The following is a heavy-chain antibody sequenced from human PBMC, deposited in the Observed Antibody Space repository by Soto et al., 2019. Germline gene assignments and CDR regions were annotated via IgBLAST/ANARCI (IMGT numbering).Heavy chain of an antibody. Sequence: GGSLRLSCAASGFTFSSYGMHWVRQAPGKGLEWVAVIWYDGSNKYYADSVKGRFTISRDNSKNTLYLQMNSLRAEDTAVYYCAREGNYDFWSGYYYYYGMDVWCQGTTVTVSS. J-gene: IGHJ6*02. CDR1: GFTFSSYG. CDR3: AREGNYDFWSGYYYYYGMDV. CDR2: IWYDGSNK. V-gene: IGHV3-33*01. D-gene: IGHD3-3*01.